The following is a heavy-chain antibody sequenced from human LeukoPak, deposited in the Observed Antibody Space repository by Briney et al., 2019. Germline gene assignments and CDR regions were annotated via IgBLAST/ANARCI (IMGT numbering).Heavy chain of an antibody. CDR3: ARRRSRITMVRGVNEWFDP. V-gene: IGHV5-51*01. CDR2: IYPGDSDT. D-gene: IGHD3-10*01. J-gene: IGHJ5*02. CDR1: GYSFTYYW. Sequence: GESLKISCKGSGYSFTYYWIGWVRQMPGKGLEWMGIIYPGDSDTRYRPSFQGQVTISVDKSISTAYLQWSSLKASDTAMYYCARRRSRITMVRGVNEWFDPWGQGTLVTVSS.